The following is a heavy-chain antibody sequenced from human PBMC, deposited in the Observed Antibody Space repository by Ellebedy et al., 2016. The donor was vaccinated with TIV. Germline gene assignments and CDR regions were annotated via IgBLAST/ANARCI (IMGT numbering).Heavy chain of an antibody. CDR2: ISSSSSYI. CDR1: GFTFSSYS. J-gene: IGHJ3*02. Sequence: GESLKISXAASGFTFSSYSMNWVRQAPGKGLEWVSSISSSSSYIYYADSVKGRFTISRDNAKNSLYLQMNSLRAEDTAVYYCARDTEWAVADAFDIWGQGTMVTVSS. CDR3: ARDTEWAVADAFDI. D-gene: IGHD6-19*01. V-gene: IGHV3-21*03.